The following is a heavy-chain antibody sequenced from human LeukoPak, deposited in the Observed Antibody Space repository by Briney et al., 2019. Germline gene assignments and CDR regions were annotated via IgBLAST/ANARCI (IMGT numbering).Heavy chain of an antibody. CDR2: ISGYDSNT. D-gene: IGHD4/OR15-4a*01. CDR3: ARVGAVGAGSGAFDI. J-gene: IGHJ3*02. CDR1: GYRFTTNG. Sequence: ASVTVSCKASGYRFTTNGITWVRQAPGKGLEWMGWISGYDSNTNYAQKFQGRLTMTTDTSTSTAYMDLRNLRSDDTAVYYCARVGAVGAGSGAFDIWGQGTMVTVSS. V-gene: IGHV1-18*01.